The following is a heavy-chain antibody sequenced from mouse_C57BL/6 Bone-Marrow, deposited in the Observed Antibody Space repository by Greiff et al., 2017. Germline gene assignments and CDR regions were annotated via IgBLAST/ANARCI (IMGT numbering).Heavy chain of an antibody. J-gene: IGHJ2*01. Sequence: QVQLQQPGAELVMPGASVKLSCKASGYTFTSYWMHWVKQRPGQGLEWIGEIDPSDSYTNYNQKFKGKSTLTVDKSSSTAYMQLSSLTSEDAAVYYCAREGYWEVGFDYWGQGTTRTVSS. CDR2: IDPSDSYT. D-gene: IGHD4-1*01. V-gene: IGHV1-69*01. CDR1: GYTFTSYW. CDR3: AREGYWEVGFDY.